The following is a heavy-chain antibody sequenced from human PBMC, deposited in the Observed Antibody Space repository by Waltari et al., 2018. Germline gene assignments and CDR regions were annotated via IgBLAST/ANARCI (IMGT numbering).Heavy chain of an antibody. Sequence: QVQLVESGGGVVQPGRSLRLSCAASGFTFSSSGMHGVRQTPGRGLEWVEVISSDGRRKSYADSVKGRFSISRDNSKNSLALEMNSLRPEDTAVYYCASCTGGNCYYYGFDVWGQGTTVTVSS. CDR1: GFTFSSSG. CDR2: ISSDGRRK. CDR3: ASCTGGNCYYYGFDV. V-gene: IGHV3-30*03. D-gene: IGHD2-8*02. J-gene: IGHJ6*02.